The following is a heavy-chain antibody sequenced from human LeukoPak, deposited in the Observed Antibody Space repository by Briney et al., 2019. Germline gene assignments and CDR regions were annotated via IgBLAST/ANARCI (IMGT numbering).Heavy chain of an antibody. J-gene: IGHJ4*02. CDR2: INPNSGGT. CDR3: ARDKVAVADHYYFDY. V-gene: IGHV1-2*02. Sequence: ASVKVSCKASGYTFTGYYMHWVRQALGQGLEWMGWINPNSGGTNYAQKFQGRVTMTRDTSISTAYMELSRLRSDDTAVYYCARDKVAVADHYYFDYWGQGTLVTVSS. D-gene: IGHD6-19*01. CDR1: GYTFTGYY.